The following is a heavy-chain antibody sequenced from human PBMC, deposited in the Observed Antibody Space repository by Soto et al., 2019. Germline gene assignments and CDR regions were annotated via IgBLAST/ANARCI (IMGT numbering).Heavy chain of an antibody. D-gene: IGHD3-3*01. CDR3: ARPFSLPSYYMDV. CDR2: TYYRSRWYN. CDR1: GDSVSSNSAA. V-gene: IGHV6-1*01. Sequence: PSQTLSLTCVISGDSVSSNSAAWNWIRQSPSRGLEWLGRTYYRSRWYNDYAVSVRSRITVNADTSKNQFSLHLNSVTPEDTAVYYCARPFSLPSYYMDVWGKGTTVTVSS. J-gene: IGHJ6*03.